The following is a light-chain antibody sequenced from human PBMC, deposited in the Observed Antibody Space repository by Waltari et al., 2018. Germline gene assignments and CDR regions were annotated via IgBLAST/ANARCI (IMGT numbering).Light chain of an antibody. CDR3: QQYKDLPRT. CDR2: DAS. J-gene: IGKJ1*01. Sequence: DIQMTQSPSSMSASVGDRVSITWQASQDISIYLSWYQQKPGKAPKVLIYDASNLETGVPSRFTGSRSGTDFTFTISSLQPEDIATYYCQQYKDLPRTFGQGTKVEIK. CDR1: QDISIY. V-gene: IGKV1-33*01.